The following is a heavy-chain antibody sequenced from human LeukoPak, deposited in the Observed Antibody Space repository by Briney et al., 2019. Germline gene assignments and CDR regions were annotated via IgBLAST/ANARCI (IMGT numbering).Heavy chain of an antibody. Sequence: GGSLRLSCAASGFTFSSYSMSWVRQAPGKGLEWVSSISSSSSYIYYADSVKGRFTISRDNAKNPLYLQMNSLRAEDTAVYYCARDKSAARGYYFDYWGQGTLVTVSS. CDR2: ISSSSSYI. V-gene: IGHV3-21*01. J-gene: IGHJ4*02. D-gene: IGHD6-6*01. CDR1: GFTFSSYS. CDR3: ARDKSAARGYYFDY.